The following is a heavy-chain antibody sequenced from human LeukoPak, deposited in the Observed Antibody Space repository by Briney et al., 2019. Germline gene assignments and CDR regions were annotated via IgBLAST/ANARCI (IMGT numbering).Heavy chain of an antibody. CDR2: ISVYNGHT. CDR1: AYTFTSYG. J-gene: IGHJ3*02. V-gene: IGHV1-18*01. Sequence: ASVKVSCKASAYTFTSYGISWVRQAPGQGLEWMGWISVYNGHTNYAQNLQGRVTMTTDTSTSTAYMELRSLRSDDTAVYYCARAAWYYDILTAFDIWGQGTLVTVSS. D-gene: IGHD3-9*01. CDR3: ARAAWYYDILTAFDI.